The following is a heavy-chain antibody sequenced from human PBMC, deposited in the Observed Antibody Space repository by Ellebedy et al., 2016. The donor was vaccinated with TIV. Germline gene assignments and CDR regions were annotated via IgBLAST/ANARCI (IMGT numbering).Heavy chain of an antibody. CDR2: IHHSGST. D-gene: IGHD3-10*01. CDR3: ARADDGYYAHPEPRFDP. V-gene: IGHV4-31*03. CDR1: GGSISSGEYH. J-gene: IGHJ5*02. Sequence: MPSETLSLTCTVSGGSISSGEYHWTWIRQHPGKGLEWIGSIHHSGSTHHNPSLKSRVIMSVDTSKNQFSLKLTSVTAADTAVYYCARADDGYYAHPEPRFDPWGQGTLVTVSS.